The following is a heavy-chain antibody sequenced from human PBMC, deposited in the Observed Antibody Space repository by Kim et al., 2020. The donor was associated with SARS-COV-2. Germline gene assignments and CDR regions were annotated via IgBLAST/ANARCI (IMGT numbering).Heavy chain of an antibody. CDR3: ARDDGYSSYDYSLDY. Sequence: GGSLRLSCAASGFTFSSYWMHWVRQAPGKGLVWVSRINSDGSSTSYADSVKGRFTISRDNAKNTLYLQMNSLRAEDTAVYYCARDDGYSSYDYSLDYWGQGTLVTVSS. V-gene: IGHV3-74*01. CDR1: GFTFSSYW. J-gene: IGHJ4*02. CDR2: INSDGSST. D-gene: IGHD6-13*01.